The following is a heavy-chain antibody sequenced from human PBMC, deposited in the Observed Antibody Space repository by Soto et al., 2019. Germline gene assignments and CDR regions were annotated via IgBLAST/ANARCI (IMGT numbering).Heavy chain of an antibody. CDR1: GGSISSYY. Sequence: PSETLSLTCTVSGGSISSYYWSWIRQPPGKGPEWIGYIYYSGSTNYNPSLKSRVTISVDTSKNQFSLKLSSVTAADTAVYYCARARYYDCSGYLRFDYWGQGTLVTVSS. V-gene: IGHV4-59*01. D-gene: IGHD3-22*01. J-gene: IGHJ4*02. CDR3: ARARYYDCSGYLRFDY. CDR2: IYYSGST.